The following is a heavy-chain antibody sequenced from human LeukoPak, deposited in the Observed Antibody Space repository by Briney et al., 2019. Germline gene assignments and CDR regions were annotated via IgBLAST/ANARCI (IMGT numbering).Heavy chain of an antibody. CDR3: ARKANGMAAPFDS. CDR2: IYPGDSDT. D-gene: IGHD6-13*01. Sequence: GESLKISCEASGYNFSNYWINWVRQKPGKGLEWMGIIYPGDSDTRYGPSFQGHVTISADRSANTAYLRWSRLEASDTAKYFCARKANGMAAPFDSWAQGTLVTVSS. CDR1: GYNFSNYW. J-gene: IGHJ4*02. V-gene: IGHV5-51*01.